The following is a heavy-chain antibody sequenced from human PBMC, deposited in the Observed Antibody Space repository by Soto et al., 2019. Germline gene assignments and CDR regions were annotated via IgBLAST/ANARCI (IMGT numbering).Heavy chain of an antibody. Sequence: EVKLVESGGSLVQPGGSLRLSCAASGFTFSNDWMYWVRQAPGQGLVWVSRINSDGSVSRYADSVKGRVTISRNNVKNNLYMQMNSLRVEETAVYYCAREDCGGGSWYSLACCFYYDMDVWGKGTTVTVFS. CDR3: AREDCGGGSWYSLACCFYYDMDV. CDR1: GFTFSNDW. D-gene: IGHD2-15*01. V-gene: IGHV3-74*01. J-gene: IGHJ6*03. CDR2: INSDGSVS.